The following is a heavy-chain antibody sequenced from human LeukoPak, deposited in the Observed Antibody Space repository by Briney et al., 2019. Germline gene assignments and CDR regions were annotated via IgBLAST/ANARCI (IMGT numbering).Heavy chain of an antibody. CDR3: ARPREEGTAMGLRAFDI. D-gene: IGHD5-18*01. V-gene: IGHV5-51*01. Sequence: GESLKISCKGSGYSFTTYWMGWVRQVPGKGLEWMGIIYPGDSDVRYSPSFQGQVTILADKSISTAYLQWSSLKASDTAMYYCARPREEGTAMGLRAFDIWGQGTMVTVSS. CDR1: GYSFTTYW. J-gene: IGHJ3*02. CDR2: IYPGDSDV.